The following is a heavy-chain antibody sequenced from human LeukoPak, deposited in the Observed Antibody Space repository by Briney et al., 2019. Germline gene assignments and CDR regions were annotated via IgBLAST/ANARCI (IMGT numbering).Heavy chain of an antibody. CDR3: ARHDMDVAGAGLDYFDS. J-gene: IGHJ4*02. CDR1: GGSISRYY. D-gene: IGHD1-26*01. CDR2: IYYSGST. V-gene: IGHV4-59*08. Sequence: SVTLSLTCSVSGGSISRYYWSWIRQSPGKGVEWLGYIYYSGSTNYNPSLKSRVTISVDTSKNQFSLKLSTVTAADTAVYYCARHDMDVAGAGLDYFDSWGQGTLVTVSS.